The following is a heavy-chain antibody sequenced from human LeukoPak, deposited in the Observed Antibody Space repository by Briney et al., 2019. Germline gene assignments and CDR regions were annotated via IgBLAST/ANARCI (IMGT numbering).Heavy chain of an antibody. CDR1: GYTFTGYY. Sequence: ASVKVSCKASGYTFTGYYMHWVRQAPGQGLERMGRINPNSGGTNYAQKFQGRVTMTRDTSISTAYMELSRLRSDDTAVYYCARDLEAVAFFDYWGQGTLVTVSS. V-gene: IGHV1-2*06. CDR3: ARDLEAVAFFDY. J-gene: IGHJ4*02. D-gene: IGHD6-19*01. CDR2: INPNSGGT.